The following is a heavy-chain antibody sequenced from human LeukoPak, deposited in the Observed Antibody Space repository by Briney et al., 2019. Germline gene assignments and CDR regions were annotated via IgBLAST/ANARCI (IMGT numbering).Heavy chain of an antibody. J-gene: IGHJ3*02. CDR1: GDSVSDNSAA. V-gene: IGHV6-1*01. D-gene: IGHD1-1*01. Sequence: SQTLSLTCVISGDSVSDNSAAWNWFRQSPSRGLEWLGRTYYRSKWLNDYAVSVKSRITINPDTSKNQFSLQLNSVTPEDTAVYYCARDSRNWKKDAFDIWGQGTMVTVSS. CDR3: ARDSRNWKKDAFDI. CDR2: TYYRSKWLN.